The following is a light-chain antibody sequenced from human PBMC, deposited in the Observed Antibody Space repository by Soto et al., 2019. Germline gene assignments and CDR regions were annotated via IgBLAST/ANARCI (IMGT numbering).Light chain of an antibody. CDR2: EGS. J-gene: IGLJ2*01. CDR1: SSDVGSYNL. V-gene: IGLV2-23*01. CDR3: CSYARSSTSVV. Sequence: QSVLTQPASVSGSPGQSITISCTGTSSDVGSYNLVSWYQQHPGKAPKLMIYEGSKRPSGVSNRFSGSKSGNTASLTISGLQAEDEADYYCCSYARSSTSVVFGGGTKVTVL.